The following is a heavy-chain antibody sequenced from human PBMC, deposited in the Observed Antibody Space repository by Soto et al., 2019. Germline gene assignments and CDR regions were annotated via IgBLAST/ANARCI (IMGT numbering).Heavy chain of an antibody. CDR2: ISYDGSNK. CDR3: ARDGYSSGYYDYFDY. CDR1: GFTFSDPY. D-gene: IGHD3-22*01. J-gene: IGHJ4*02. V-gene: IGHV3-30-3*01. Sequence: GGSLSLSCAGFGFTFSDPYIDCVRQAPCKGLEWVAFISYDGSNKYYADSVKGRFTISRDNSKNTLYLQMNSLRAEDTAVYYCARDGYSSGYYDYFDYWGQGTLVTVSS.